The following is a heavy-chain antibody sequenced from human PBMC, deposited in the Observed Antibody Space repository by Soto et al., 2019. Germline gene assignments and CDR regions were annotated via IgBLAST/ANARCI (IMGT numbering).Heavy chain of an antibody. J-gene: IGHJ4*02. V-gene: IGHV3-23*01. CDR2: ISNNGDTA. CDR1: GFTFSSYA. CDR3: AKSRVFIGAIVTLLDS. Sequence: EVQLLESGGGLVQPGGSLTLSCATSGFTFSSYAMVWVRQAAEKGLEWVASISNNGDTAYYADSVKGRFTISRGNSEKTLYLQMTGLRADDTALYFCAKSRVFIGAIVTLLDSWGQGTQVTVSS. D-gene: IGHD3-16*02.